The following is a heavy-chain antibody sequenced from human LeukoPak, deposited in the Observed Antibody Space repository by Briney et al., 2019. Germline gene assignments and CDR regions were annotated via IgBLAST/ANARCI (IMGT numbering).Heavy chain of an antibody. D-gene: IGHD4-11*01. CDR1: GGTFSSYA. Sequence: SVKVSCKASGGTFSSYAISWMRQAPGQGLEWMGGIIPIFGTANYAQKFQGRVTITADESTSTAYMELSSLRSEDTAVYYCARSPYSNHEYYYYYYMDVWGKGTTVTVSS. CDR2: IIPIFGTA. CDR3: ARSPYSNHEYYYYYYMDV. J-gene: IGHJ6*03. V-gene: IGHV1-69*13.